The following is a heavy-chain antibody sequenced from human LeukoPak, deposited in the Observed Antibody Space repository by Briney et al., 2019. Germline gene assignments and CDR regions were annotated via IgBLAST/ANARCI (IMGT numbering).Heavy chain of an antibody. CDR1: ALTFSDSY. CDR3: ARPTDSSVDY. J-gene: IGHJ4*02. Sequence: PGGSLRLSCVASALTFSDSYMSLIRQAPGKGLEWITYISGSGTTIYHADSVKGRFTISRDNAKNSVYLQMNSLRDEDTAVYYCARPTDSSVDYWGQGTLVTVSS. V-gene: IGHV3-11*01. D-gene: IGHD5-18*01. CDR2: ISGSGTTI.